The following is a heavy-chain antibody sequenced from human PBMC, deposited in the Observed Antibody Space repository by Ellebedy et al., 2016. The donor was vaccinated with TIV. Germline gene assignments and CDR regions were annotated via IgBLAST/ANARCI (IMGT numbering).Heavy chain of an antibody. J-gene: IGHJ4*02. D-gene: IGHD3-22*01. V-gene: IGHV3-23*01. Sequence: PGGSLRLSCAASGFFFSNYAMSWVRQAPGKGLEWVSTISPKGGSTNYADSVKGRFTVTRDNTKNTRYLQMNSLRAEDTAIYYCPRGSAYYNYWGQGTLVTVSS. CDR3: PRGSAYYNY. CDR1: GFFFSNYA. CDR2: ISPKGGST.